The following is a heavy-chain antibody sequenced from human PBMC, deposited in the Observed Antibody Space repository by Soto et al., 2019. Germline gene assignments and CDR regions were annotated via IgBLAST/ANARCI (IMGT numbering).Heavy chain of an antibody. Sequence: GGSLRLSCAASGFTFSSYAMSWVRQAPGKGLEWVSAISGSGGSTYYADSVKGRFTISRDNSKNTLYLQMNSLRAEDTDVYYVAKGHRSSGWYEYFQHWGQGTLVTVSS. D-gene: IGHD6-19*01. CDR3: AKGHRSSGWYEYFQH. CDR1: GFTFSSYA. J-gene: IGHJ1*01. CDR2: ISGSGGST. V-gene: IGHV3-23*01.